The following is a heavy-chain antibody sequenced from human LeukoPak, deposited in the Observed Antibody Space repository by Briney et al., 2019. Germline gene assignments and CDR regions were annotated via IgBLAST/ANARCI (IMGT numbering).Heavy chain of an antibody. CDR3: ARPTTVTTISADAFDI. Sequence: GGSLRLSCAASGFTFSSYAMHWVRQAPGKGLEWVSSISSGGTYIYYADSVKGRYTISRDNAQNSLYLQMNSLRAEDSSAYYCARPTTVTTISADAFDIWGQGTMVTVSS. D-gene: IGHD4-17*01. CDR2: ISSGGTYI. V-gene: IGHV3-21*01. J-gene: IGHJ3*02. CDR1: GFTFSSYA.